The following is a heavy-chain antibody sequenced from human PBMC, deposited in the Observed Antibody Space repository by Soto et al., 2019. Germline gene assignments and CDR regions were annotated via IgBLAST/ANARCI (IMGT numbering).Heavy chain of an antibody. D-gene: IGHD3-3*01. V-gene: IGHV4-39*01. CDR2: IFYSGST. Sequence: SETLSLTCTVSGGSISSSSYFWGWIRQPPGKGLEWIGSIFYSGSTYKNPSLKSRVTISVDTSKNQFSLKLSSVTAADTAVYYCARHATIFGVVSHFDFWGQGTLVTVSS. CDR3: ARHATIFGVVSHFDF. CDR1: GGSISSSSYF. J-gene: IGHJ4*02.